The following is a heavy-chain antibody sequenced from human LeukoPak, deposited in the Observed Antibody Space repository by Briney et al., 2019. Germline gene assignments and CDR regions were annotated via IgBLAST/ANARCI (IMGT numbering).Heavy chain of an antibody. CDR1: EFRFGRDW. CDR2: IKQDGSEE. J-gene: IGHJ4*02. Sequence: SGGSLRLSCVASEFRFGRDWISWVRQAPGKGLEWVACIKQDGSEEYYVGSVRGRFTVSVDNGKNSLYLQMNSLRAEDTAFYYCAREGRAYCSSTSCYRGLAYWGQGTLVTVPS. V-gene: IGHV3-7*03. D-gene: IGHD2-2*01. CDR3: AREGRAYCSSTSCYRGLAY.